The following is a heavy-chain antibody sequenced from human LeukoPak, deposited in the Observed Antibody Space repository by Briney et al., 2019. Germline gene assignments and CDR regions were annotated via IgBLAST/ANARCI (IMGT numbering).Heavy chain of an antibody. V-gene: IGHV1-18*01. J-gene: IGHJ6*03. CDR3: ARVVVVVPAAIRYYYYYYYMDV. CDR2: ISAYNGNT. D-gene: IGHD2-2*01. Sequence: ASVKVSCKASGYTFTSYGISWVRQAPGQGLEWMGWISAYNGNTNYAQKLQGRVTMTTDTSTSTAYMELRSLRSDDTAVYYCARVVVVVPAAIRYYYYYYYMDVWGKGTTVTVSS. CDR1: GYTFTSYG.